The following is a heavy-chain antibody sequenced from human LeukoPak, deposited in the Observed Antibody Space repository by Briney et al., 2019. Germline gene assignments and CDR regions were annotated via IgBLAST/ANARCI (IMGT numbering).Heavy chain of an antibody. CDR2: IRYDGSNK. CDR3: AKTKEGDFWSGYSHFDY. D-gene: IGHD3-3*01. CDR1: GFTFSSYG. J-gene: IGHJ4*02. Sequence: GGSLRLSCAASGFTFSSYGMHWVRQAPGKGLEWVAFIRYDGSNKYYADSVKGRFTISRDNSKNTLYLQMNSLRAEDTAVYYCAKTKEGDFWSGYSHFDYWGQGTLVTVSS. V-gene: IGHV3-30*02.